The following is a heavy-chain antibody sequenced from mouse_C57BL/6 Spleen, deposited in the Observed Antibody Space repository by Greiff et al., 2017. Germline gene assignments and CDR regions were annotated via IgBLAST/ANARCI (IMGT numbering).Heavy chain of an antibody. CDR2: IDPETGGT. V-gene: IGHV1-15*01. CDR3: TREDYYGSRGYFDV. Sequence: QVQLQQSGAELVRPGASVTLSCKASGYTFTDYEMHWVKQTPVHGLEWIGAIDPETGGTAYNQKFKGKAILTADKSSSTAYMELRSLTSEDSAVYYCTREDYYGSRGYFDVWGTGTTVTVSS. J-gene: IGHJ1*03. CDR1: GYTFTDYE. D-gene: IGHD1-1*01.